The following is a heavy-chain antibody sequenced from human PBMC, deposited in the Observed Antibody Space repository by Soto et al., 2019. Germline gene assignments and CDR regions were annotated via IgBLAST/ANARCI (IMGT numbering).Heavy chain of an antibody. D-gene: IGHD3-9*01. Sequence: GGALRLSCAASGFTFSGYSMNRVRQAPGKGPEWVSSISSSSSYIYYADSVKGRFTISRDNAKNSLYLQMNSLRAEDTAVYYCARDPNQPRLRYFDWLSVHYFDYWGQGTLVTVSS. J-gene: IGHJ4*02. V-gene: IGHV3-21*01. CDR1: GFTFSGYS. CDR2: ISSSSSYI. CDR3: ARDPNQPRLRYFDWLSVHYFDY.